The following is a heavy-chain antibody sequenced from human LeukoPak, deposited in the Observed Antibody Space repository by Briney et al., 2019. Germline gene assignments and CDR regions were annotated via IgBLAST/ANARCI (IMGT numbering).Heavy chain of an antibody. Sequence: GGSLRLSCAASGFTFSRYGMHWVRQAQGKGLEWVAFLHCDESNESHADSVKGRFTISRDNSKNTLYLQMNSLRAEDTAMYYCAKANVVAQLSDILTAYYFDYWGQGTLVTVSS. V-gene: IGHV3-30*02. D-gene: IGHD3-9*01. CDR1: GFTFSRYG. CDR2: LHCDESNE. J-gene: IGHJ4*02. CDR3: AKANVVAQLSDILTAYYFDY.